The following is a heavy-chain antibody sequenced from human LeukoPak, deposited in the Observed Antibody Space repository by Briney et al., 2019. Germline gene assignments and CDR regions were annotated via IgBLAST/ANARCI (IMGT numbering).Heavy chain of an antibody. D-gene: IGHD6-13*01. Sequence: AGGSLRLSCAASGFTLSNYGVHWVRQAPGKGLEWVGFIRYDGNDKYNADSVKGRFTIARDNSKYTLYLQMNSLRAEDTAVYYCAKDRGTGAAAGRFYFDYWGQGTLVTVSS. CDR1: GFTLSNYG. J-gene: IGHJ4*02. CDR3: AKDRGTGAAAGRFYFDY. V-gene: IGHV3-30*02. CDR2: IRYDGNDK.